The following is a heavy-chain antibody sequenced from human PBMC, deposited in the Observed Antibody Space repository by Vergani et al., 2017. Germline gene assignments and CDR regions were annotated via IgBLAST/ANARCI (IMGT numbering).Heavy chain of an antibody. V-gene: IGHV4-39*07. J-gene: IGHJ4*02. D-gene: IGHD3-10*01. Sequence: QLQLQESGPGLVKPSETLSLTCTVSGGSISSSSYYWGWIRQPPGKGLEWIGSIYYSGSTYYNPSLKSRVTISVDTSQNQFSLKLSSVTAADTAVYYCAGVLSWFGESRPYFDYWGQGTLVTVSS. CDR3: AGVLSWFGESRPYFDY. CDR1: GGSISSSSYY. CDR2: IYYSGST.